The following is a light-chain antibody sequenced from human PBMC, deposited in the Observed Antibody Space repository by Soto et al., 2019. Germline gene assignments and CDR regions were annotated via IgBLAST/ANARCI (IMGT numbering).Light chain of an antibody. J-gene: IGKJ4*01. CDR3: QQNNGLPT. Sequence: DIQMTQSPSSLSASVGDRVTITCQASQHITNSLNWYQQKPGKAPKLLICDASNLETGVPSRFSGSRFGTHFTFSISSLQPEDIATYYCQQNNGLPTFGGGTKVEIK. CDR1: QHITNS. CDR2: DAS. V-gene: IGKV1-33*01.